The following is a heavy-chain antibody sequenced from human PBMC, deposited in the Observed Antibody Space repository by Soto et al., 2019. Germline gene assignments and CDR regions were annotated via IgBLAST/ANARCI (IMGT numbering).Heavy chain of an antibody. CDR2: IYYSGST. CDR3: ARFWGSGMDV. J-gene: IGHJ6*02. V-gene: IGHV4-59*08. CDR1: GGSISSYY. Sequence: PSETLSLTCTVSGGSISSYYWSWIRQPPGKGLEWIGYIYYSGSTNYNPSLKSRVTISVDTSKNQFSLKLSSVTAADTAVYYCARFWGSGMDVWGQGTTVTVSS. D-gene: IGHD3-16*01.